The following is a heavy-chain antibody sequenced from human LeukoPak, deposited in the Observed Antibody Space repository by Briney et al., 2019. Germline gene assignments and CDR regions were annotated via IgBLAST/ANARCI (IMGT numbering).Heavy chain of an antibody. CDR3: ARDSGYDAAWDYYYYGMDA. J-gene: IGHJ6*02. CDR2: ISSSSYI. D-gene: IGHD3-10*01. CDR1: GFTFSSYS. Sequence: GGSLRLSCAASGFTFSSYSMNWVRQAPGKGLEWVSSISSSSYIYYADSVKGRFTISRDNAKNSLYLQMNSLRAEDTAVYYCARDSGYDAAWDYYYYGMDAWGQGTTVTVSS. V-gene: IGHV3-21*01.